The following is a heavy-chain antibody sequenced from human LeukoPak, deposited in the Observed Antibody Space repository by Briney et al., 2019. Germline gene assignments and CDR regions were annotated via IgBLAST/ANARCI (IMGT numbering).Heavy chain of an antibody. V-gene: IGHV3-11*01. CDR3: ASSPRYFDSQNYFDY. D-gene: IGHD3-9*01. CDR1: GFTFSDYY. Sequence: PGGSLRLSCAASGFTFSDYYMGWIRQAPGKGLEWVSYITTRGSPIYYADSVEGRFTMSRDNAKKSLYLQMNSLRAEDTAVYYCASSPRYFDSQNYFDYWGQGTLVTVSS. J-gene: IGHJ4*02. CDR2: ITTRGSPI.